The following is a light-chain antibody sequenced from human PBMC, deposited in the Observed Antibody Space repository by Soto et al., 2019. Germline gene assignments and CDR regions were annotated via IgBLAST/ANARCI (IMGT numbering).Light chain of an antibody. Sequence: DIQMTQSPSSLSASVGDSVTITCRASQSVSMYLNWYQQKTGEAPKLLIYAAASLQSGVPSRFSGRGSGTDFTLTISSLQPEDFATYYCQQSYNPPSTFGRGTRLEI. CDR2: AAA. V-gene: IGKV1-39*01. J-gene: IGKJ5*01. CDR3: QQSYNPPST. CDR1: QSVSMY.